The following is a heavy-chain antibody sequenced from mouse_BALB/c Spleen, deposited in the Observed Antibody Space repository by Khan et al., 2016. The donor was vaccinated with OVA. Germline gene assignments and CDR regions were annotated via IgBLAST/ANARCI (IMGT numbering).Heavy chain of an antibody. J-gene: IGHJ4*01. CDR2: IWAGGST. V-gene: IGHV2-9*02. CDR3: ARDDGHYVDVMDY. CDR1: GFTLISYG. D-gene: IGHD2-3*01. Sequence: QVQLKESGPGLVAPSQSLSINCTVSGFTLISYGVHWVRQSPGKGLEWLGIIWAGGSTNYNSALMARLSISKDNSKSQVFLKMNSVQTDDTAMYYCARDDGHYVDVMDYWGQGTSVTVSS.